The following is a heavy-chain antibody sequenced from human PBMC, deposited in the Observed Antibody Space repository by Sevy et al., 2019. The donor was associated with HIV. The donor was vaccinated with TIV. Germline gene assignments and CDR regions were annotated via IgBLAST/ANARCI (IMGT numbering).Heavy chain of an antibody. V-gene: IGHV1-18*01. CDR1: GYSFNMYG. D-gene: IGHD3-3*01. Sequence: ASVKVSCKTSGYSFNMYGISWVRQAPGQGLEWMGWISAYTGDTDYRQMFRGRVTMTTDASTNTAYMELRRLTSDDTAVYYCARHRPQAVVIIPGSGYHYAADFWGQGTMVTLSS. J-gene: IGHJ4*02. CDR3: ARHRPQAVVIIPGSGYHYAADF. CDR2: ISAYTGDT.